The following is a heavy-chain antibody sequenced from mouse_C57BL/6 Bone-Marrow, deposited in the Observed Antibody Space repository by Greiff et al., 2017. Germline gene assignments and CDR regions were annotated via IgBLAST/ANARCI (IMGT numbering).Heavy chain of an antibody. Sequence: VQLKESGAELVRPGASVKLSCTASGFNIKDYYMHWVQQRPEQGLEWIGRIDPEDGDTEYAPKFQGKDTMTADTSSNTAYLQLSSLTSEDTAVYYCTTGDYYGSSKYYYAMDYWGQGTSVTVSA. V-gene: IGHV14-1*01. D-gene: IGHD1-1*01. J-gene: IGHJ4*01. CDR2: IDPEDGDT. CDR3: TTGDYYGSSKYYYAMDY. CDR1: GFNIKDYY.